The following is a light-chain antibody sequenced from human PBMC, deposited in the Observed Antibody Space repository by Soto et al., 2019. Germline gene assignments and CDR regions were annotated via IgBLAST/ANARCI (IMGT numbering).Light chain of an antibody. CDR1: QSVSSN. CDR3: QQYNNWPYT. J-gene: IGKJ2*01. Sequence: EIVMTQSPATLSVSPGERATLSCGASQSVSSNLAWYQQKPGQAPSLLIYGASTRATGIPARFSGSGSGTEFTLTISSLQSEDFAVYYCQQYNNWPYTFGQGTKLEIK. CDR2: GAS. V-gene: IGKV3-15*01.